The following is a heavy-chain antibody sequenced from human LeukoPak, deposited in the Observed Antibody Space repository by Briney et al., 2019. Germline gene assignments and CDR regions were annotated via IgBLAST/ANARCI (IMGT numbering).Heavy chain of an antibody. V-gene: IGHV3-53*01. CDR2: ICSDGRM. Sequence: GGSLRLSCAASGFTVSSNYMSWVRLAPGTGLEWVSVICSDGRMHSEDSVKVRCTITRYESTNKLPYQMNNMRVDAPAVDCCYRESGYSYGLSGFFDYWGQGTLVTVSP. CDR1: GFTVSSNY. D-gene: IGHD5-18*01. J-gene: IGHJ4*02. CDR3: YRESGYSYGLSGFFDY.